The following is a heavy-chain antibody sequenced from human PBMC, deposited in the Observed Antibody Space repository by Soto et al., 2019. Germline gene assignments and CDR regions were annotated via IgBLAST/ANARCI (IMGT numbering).Heavy chain of an antibody. CDR1: GYTLTELS. CDR3: AADRDGWVVVAANKRSWFDP. Sequence: GASVKVTCKVSGYTLTELSMHWVRQAPGKGLEWMGGFDPEDGETIYAQKFQGRVTMTEDTSTDTAYMELSSLRSEDTAVYYCAADRDGWVVVAANKRSWFDPWGQGTLVTVSS. CDR2: FDPEDGET. J-gene: IGHJ5*02. V-gene: IGHV1-24*01. D-gene: IGHD2-15*01.